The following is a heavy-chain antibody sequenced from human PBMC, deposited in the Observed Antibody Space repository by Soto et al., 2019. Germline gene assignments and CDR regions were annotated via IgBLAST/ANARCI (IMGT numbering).Heavy chain of an antibody. D-gene: IGHD5-12*01. CDR1: GFSLSTSGVG. Sequence: PTLVNPTQTLTLTCTFSGFSLSTSGVGVGWIRQPPGKALEWLALIYWDDDKRYSPSLKSRLTITKDTSKNQVVLTMTNMDPVDTATYYCAHRRKGYSSYDYRPNFDYWGQGTLVTVSS. J-gene: IGHJ4*02. CDR3: AHRRKGYSSYDYRPNFDY. CDR2: IYWDDDK. V-gene: IGHV2-5*02.